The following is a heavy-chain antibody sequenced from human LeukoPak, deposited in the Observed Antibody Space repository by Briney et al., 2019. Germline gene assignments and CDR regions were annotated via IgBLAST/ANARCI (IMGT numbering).Heavy chain of an antibody. J-gene: IGHJ6*03. V-gene: IGHV4-39*01. CDR2: AYYSGTT. Sequence: SETLSLTCTVSGGSVSSSSSYWAWIRQPPGRGLEWIGSAYYSGTTYYNTSLESRVTISEDTSRNRFSLMLSSVTAADTAVYYCVRQNSDYYYYYLDVWGEGTTVIVSS. D-gene: IGHD1-7*01. CDR3: VRQNSDYYYYYLDV. CDR1: GGSVSSSSSY.